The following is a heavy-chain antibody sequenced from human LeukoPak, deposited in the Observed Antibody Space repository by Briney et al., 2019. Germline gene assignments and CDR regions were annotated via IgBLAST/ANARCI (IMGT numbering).Heavy chain of an antibody. Sequence: GGSLRLSCAASGFTFSSYGMHWVRQAPGKGLEWVAVISYDGSNKYYADSVKGRFTISRDNSKNTLYLQMNSLRAEDTAVYYCARELYYYDSSGPHDAFDIWGQGTMVTVSS. D-gene: IGHD3-22*01. CDR3: ARELYYYDSSGPHDAFDI. J-gene: IGHJ3*02. CDR1: GFTFSSYG. CDR2: ISYDGSNK. V-gene: IGHV3-30*03.